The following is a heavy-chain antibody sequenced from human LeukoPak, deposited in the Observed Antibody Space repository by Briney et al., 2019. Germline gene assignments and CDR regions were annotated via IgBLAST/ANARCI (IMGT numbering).Heavy chain of an antibody. D-gene: IGHD5-18*01. J-gene: IGHJ4*02. Sequence: TSETLSLTCAVSGASINSNWWIWVRQPPGKGLEWIGEILHDGRTNYNPSLKSRVAISMDKSKNQFSLKLNIVTAADTAVYYCARDRGGNSYSHDFWGQGTLVTVSS. CDR3: ARDRGGNSYSHDF. CDR1: GASINSNW. CDR2: ILHDGRT. V-gene: IGHV4-4*02.